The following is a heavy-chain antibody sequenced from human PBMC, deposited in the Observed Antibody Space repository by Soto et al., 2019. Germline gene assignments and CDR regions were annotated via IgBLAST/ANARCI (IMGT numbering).Heavy chain of an antibody. V-gene: IGHV3-7*01. Sequence: LRLSCAASGFPFSNFWMSWVRQAPGKGLEWVANIKQDGSEKYYVDSVKGRFTISRDNAKHSLYLQMNSLRAEDTAVYYCARTAPYSGSYYVPLYYFDYWGQGTLVTVSS. D-gene: IGHD1-26*01. J-gene: IGHJ4*02. CDR1: GFPFSNFW. CDR2: IKQDGSEK. CDR3: ARTAPYSGSYYVPLYYFDY.